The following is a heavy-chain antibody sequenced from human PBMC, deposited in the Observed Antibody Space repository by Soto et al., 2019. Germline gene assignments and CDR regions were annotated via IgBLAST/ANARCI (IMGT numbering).Heavy chain of an antibody. D-gene: IGHD2-2*01. CDR2: INAGNGNT. Sequence: ASVKVSCKASGYTFTIYAMHWVRQAPGQRLEWMGWINAGNGNTKYSQKFQGRFIISRDNSRNTLYLQMNSLRVEDTALFYCARDNEEGTALQYWGRGTLVTVSS. CDR3: ARDNEEGTALQY. J-gene: IGHJ4*02. CDR1: GYTFTIYA. V-gene: IGHV1-3*01.